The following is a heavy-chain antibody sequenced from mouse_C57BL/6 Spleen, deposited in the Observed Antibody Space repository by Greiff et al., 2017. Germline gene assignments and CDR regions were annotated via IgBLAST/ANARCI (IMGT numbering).Heavy chain of an antibody. V-gene: IGHV1-80*01. CDR1: GYAFSSYW. J-gene: IGHJ2*01. D-gene: IGHD2-1*01. CDR2: IYPGDGDT. Sequence: QVQLKQSGAELVKPGASVKISCKASGYAFSSYWMNWVKQRPGKGLEWIGQIYPGDGDTNYNGKFKGKATLTADKSSSTAYMQLSSLTSEDSAVYFCARSGGYGNYVYYYFDYWGQGTTLTVSS. CDR3: ARSGGYGNYVYYYFDY.